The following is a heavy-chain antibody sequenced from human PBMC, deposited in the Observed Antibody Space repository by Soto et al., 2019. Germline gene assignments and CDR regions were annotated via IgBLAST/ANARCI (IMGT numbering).Heavy chain of an antibody. J-gene: IGHJ5*02. CDR3: ARGTHLEYRAVAGTGWFDP. CDR1: GYTFTSYA. D-gene: IGHD6-19*01. CDR2: INAGNGNT. Sequence: QVQLVQSGAEVKKPGASVKVSCKASGYTFTSYAMHWVRQDPGQRLEWMGWINAGNGNTKYSQKFQGRVTITRDTSASPAYMELSSLRSEETAVYYCARGTHLEYRAVAGTGWFDPWGQGTLVNVSS. V-gene: IGHV1-3*01.